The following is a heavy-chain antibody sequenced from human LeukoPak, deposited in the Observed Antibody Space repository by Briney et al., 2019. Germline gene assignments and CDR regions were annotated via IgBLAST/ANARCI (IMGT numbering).Heavy chain of an antibody. D-gene: IGHD3-10*01. V-gene: IGHV4-38-2*02. CDR2: IYHSGST. CDR1: GYSISSGYY. Sequence: SETLSLTCTVSGYSISSGYYWGWIRQPPGKGLEWIGSIYHSGSTYYNPSLKSRVTISVDTSKNQFSLKLSSVTAADTAVYYCARGEVDYYGSGSSSFDYWGQGTLVTVSS. J-gene: IGHJ4*02. CDR3: ARGEVDYYGSGSSSFDY.